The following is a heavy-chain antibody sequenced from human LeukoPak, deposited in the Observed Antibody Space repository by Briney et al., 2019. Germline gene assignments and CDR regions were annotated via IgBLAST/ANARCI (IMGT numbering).Heavy chain of an antibody. Sequence: GGSLRLSCAASGFTFSRYGMHWVRQAPGKGLEWVAVISYDGSSKYYADSVKGRFTISRDNAKNSLYLLMNSLRAEDTAVYYCARGRGLTIFGVISWFDPWGQGTLVTVSS. D-gene: IGHD3-3*01. CDR1: GFTFSRYG. J-gene: IGHJ5*02. CDR3: ARGRGLTIFGVISWFDP. CDR2: ISYDGSSK. V-gene: IGHV3-30*03.